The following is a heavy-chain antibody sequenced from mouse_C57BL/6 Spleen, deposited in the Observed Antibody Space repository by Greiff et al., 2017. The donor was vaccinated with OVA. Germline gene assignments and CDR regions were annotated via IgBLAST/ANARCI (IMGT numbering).Heavy chain of an antibody. CDR3: ARALYYGSSYWYFDV. CDR2: ISYDGSN. J-gene: IGHJ1*03. Sequence: EESGPGLVKPSQSLSLTCSVTGYSITSGYYWNWIRQFPGNKLEWMGYISYDGSNNYNPSLKNRISITRDTSKNQFFLKLNSVTTEDTATYYCARALYYGSSYWYFDVWGTGTTVTVSS. CDR1: GYSITSGYY. D-gene: IGHD1-1*01. V-gene: IGHV3-6*01.